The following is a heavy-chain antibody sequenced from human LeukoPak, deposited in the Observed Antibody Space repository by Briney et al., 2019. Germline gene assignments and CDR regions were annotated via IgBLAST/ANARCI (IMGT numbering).Heavy chain of an antibody. CDR2: IYTSGST. D-gene: IGHD6-19*01. J-gene: IGHJ4*02. V-gene: IGHV4-4*07. CDR3: AVAAPTEQFVTSLIDY. CDR1: GGSISSYC. Sequence: SETLSLTCTVSGGSISSYCWSWIRQPAGKGLEWIGRIYTSGSTNYNPSLKSRVTMSVDTSKNQFSLKLSSVTAADTAVYYCAVAAPTEQFVTSLIDYWGQGTLVTVSS.